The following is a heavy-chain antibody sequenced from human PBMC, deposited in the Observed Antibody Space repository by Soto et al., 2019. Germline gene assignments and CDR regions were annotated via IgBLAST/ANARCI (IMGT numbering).Heavy chain of an antibody. CDR1: GFTFSSYA. J-gene: IGHJ6*02. Sequence: GGSLRLSCAASGFTFSSYAMHWVRQAPGKGLEWVAVISYDGSNKYYADSVRGRFTISRDNSKNTLYLQMNSLRAEDTAVYYCASLGYCSSTSCRKFKPTYGMDVWGQGTTVTVSS. D-gene: IGHD2-2*01. CDR3: ASLGYCSSTSCRKFKPTYGMDV. V-gene: IGHV3-30-3*01. CDR2: ISYDGSNK.